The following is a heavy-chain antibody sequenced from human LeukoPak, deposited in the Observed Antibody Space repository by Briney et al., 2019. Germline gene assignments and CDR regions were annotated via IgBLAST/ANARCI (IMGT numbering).Heavy chain of an antibody. Sequence: KPSQTLSLACNVSGGSISNGDYYWSWIRQPPGKGLEWIGYIYYGGSAYYNPSLKSRVTISVDTSKNQFSLNLTSMTAAYTAVYYRAREPGSSSWFDYWGQGTLVTVSS. D-gene: IGHD6-13*01. V-gene: IGHV4-30-4*08. J-gene: IGHJ4*02. CDR3: AREPGSSSWFDY. CDR1: GGSISNGDYY. CDR2: IYYGGSA.